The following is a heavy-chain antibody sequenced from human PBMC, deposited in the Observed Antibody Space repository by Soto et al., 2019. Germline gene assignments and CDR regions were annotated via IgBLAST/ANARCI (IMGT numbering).Heavy chain of an antibody. CDR3: ARAWVDATGWFDP. CDR2: INPSDGST. D-gene: IGHD2-2*01. J-gene: IGHJ5*02. Sequence: ASVKVSCKASGYTFTSYYMHWVRQAPGQRPEWMGMINPSDGSTVYAQMFQGRVTMTRDTSTTTVYMELSSLRSEDTAVYYCARAWVDATGWFDPWGQGTLVTVSS. CDR1: GYTFTSYY. V-gene: IGHV1-46*03.